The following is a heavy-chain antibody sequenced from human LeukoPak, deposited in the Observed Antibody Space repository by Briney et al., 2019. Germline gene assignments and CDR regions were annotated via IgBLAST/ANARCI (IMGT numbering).Heavy chain of an antibody. CDR1: GYTFTGYY. J-gene: IGHJ6*03. D-gene: IGHD7-27*01. CDR3: ARITGTYYYYMDV. V-gene: IGHV1-2*02. CDR2: INPNSGGT. Sequence: ASVKVSCKASGYTFTGYYMHWVRQAPGQGLEWMGWINPNSGGTNYAQKFQGRVTMTRDTSISTAYMELSRLRSDDTAVYYCARITGTYYYYMDVWGKGNTVTISS.